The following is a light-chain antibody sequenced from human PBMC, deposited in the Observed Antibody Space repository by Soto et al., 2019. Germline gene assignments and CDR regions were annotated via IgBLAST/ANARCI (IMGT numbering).Light chain of an antibody. CDR2: RNS. Sequence: QSVLTQPPSVSGAPGQRVTISCTGSSSNIGAGYDVHWYQQLPGTAPKILIYRNSNRPSGVPDRFSGSKSGTSASLAITGLQAEDEADYYCQSYDSSLSVVFGGGTKVTV. CDR1: SSNIGAGYD. V-gene: IGLV1-40*01. CDR3: QSYDSSLSVV. J-gene: IGLJ2*01.